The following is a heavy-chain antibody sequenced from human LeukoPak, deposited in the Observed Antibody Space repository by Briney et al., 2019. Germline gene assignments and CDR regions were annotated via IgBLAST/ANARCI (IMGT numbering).Heavy chain of an antibody. J-gene: IGHJ3*01. V-gene: IGHV4-34*01. CDR2: INHSGST. D-gene: IGHD3-16*01. CDR3: TRLGALYDACDV. Sequence: SETLSLTCAVSGGSFSGYYWSWIRQPPGKGLEWIGEINHSGSTNYNPSLKSRVTILVDTSKNQFSLKVSSLTAADTAVYNCTRLGALYDACDVWGQGTLVTVSS. CDR1: GGSFSGYY.